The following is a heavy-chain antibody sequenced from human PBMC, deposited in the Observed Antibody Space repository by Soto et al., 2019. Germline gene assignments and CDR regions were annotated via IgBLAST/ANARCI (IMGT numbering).Heavy chain of an antibody. J-gene: IGHJ4*02. D-gene: IGHD5-18*01. CDR2: ISYDGSNK. V-gene: IGHV3-30*18. CDR1: GFTFSSYG. Sequence: PGGSLRLSCAASGFTFSSYGMHWVRQAPGKGLEWVAVISYDGSNKYYADSVKGRFTISRDNSKNTLYLQMNSLRAEDTAVYYCAKDWDLVDTAIADYWGQGTLVTVSS. CDR3: AKDWDLVDTAIADY.